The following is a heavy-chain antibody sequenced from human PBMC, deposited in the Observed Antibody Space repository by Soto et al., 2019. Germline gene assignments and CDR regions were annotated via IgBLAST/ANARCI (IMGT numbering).Heavy chain of an antibody. CDR2: IRGSGGST. Sequence: GGSLRLSCAASGFTLSSYAMSWVRQAPGKGREWLSAIRGSGGSTYYADSVKGRFTISRDNSKNTLYLQMNSLRAEDTAVYYCAKKDDSSGYYSDDAFNIWGQGRMVTISS. V-gene: IGHV3-23*01. CDR3: AKKDDSSGYYSDDAFNI. CDR1: GFTLSSYA. J-gene: IGHJ3*02. D-gene: IGHD3-22*01.